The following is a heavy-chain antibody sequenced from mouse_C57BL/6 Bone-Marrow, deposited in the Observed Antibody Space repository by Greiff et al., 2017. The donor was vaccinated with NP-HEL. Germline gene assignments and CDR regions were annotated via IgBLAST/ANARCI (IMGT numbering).Heavy chain of an antibody. CDR2: IDPSDSYT. CDR3: ARSRWDYFDY. J-gene: IGHJ2*01. Sequence: VQLKQPGAELVMPGASVKLSCKASGYTFTSYWMHWVKQRPGQGLEWIGEIDPSDSYTNYNQKFKGKSTLTVDKSSSTAYMQLSSLTSEDSAVYYCARSRWDYFDYWGQGTTLTVSS. V-gene: IGHV1-69*01. CDR1: GYTFTSYW. D-gene: IGHD1-1*02.